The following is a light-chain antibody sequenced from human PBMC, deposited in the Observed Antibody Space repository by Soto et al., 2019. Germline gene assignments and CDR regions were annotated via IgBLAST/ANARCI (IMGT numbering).Light chain of an antibody. V-gene: IGLV2-14*01. CDR2: DVS. Sequence: QSPLTRPASVSGSPGQSITISCTGTSSNVGGYNYVSWYQQHPGKAPKIMIYDVSNRPLGVSDRFSGSKSGNTASLTISGLEAEDEADYYCSSYTSSSTHVVFGGGTKLTVL. J-gene: IGLJ2*01. CDR3: SSYTSSSTHVV. CDR1: SSNVGGYNY.